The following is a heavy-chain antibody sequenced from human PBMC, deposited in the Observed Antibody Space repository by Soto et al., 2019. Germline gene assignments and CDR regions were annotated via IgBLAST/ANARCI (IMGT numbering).Heavy chain of an antibody. J-gene: IGHJ5*02. CDR3: ARMGLHLGELSRNWFDP. V-gene: IGHV4-31*03. Sequence: SETLSLSCTISGGSMTIGDYSWTLIRQFPGKGLEWIAYIYSSGTTHYNPSLKSRATISLDTSNNQFSLEVKSATAADTAVYYCARMGLHLGELSRNWFDPWGQGSLVTVSS. CDR2: IYSSGTT. CDR1: GGSMTIGDYS. D-gene: IGHD3-16*02.